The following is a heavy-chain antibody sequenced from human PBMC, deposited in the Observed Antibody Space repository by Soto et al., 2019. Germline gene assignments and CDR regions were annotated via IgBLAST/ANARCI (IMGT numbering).Heavy chain of an antibody. CDR3: AKLAGSYYLYYYYGMDV. CDR2: ISGSGGST. D-gene: IGHD1-26*01. Sequence: PGGSLRLSCAASGFTFSSYAMSWVRQAPGKGLEWVSAISGSGGSTYYADSVKGRFTISRDNSKNTLYPQMNSLRAEDTAVYYCAKLAGSYYLYYYYGMDVWGQGTTVTVSS. J-gene: IGHJ6*02. CDR1: GFTFSSYA. V-gene: IGHV3-23*01.